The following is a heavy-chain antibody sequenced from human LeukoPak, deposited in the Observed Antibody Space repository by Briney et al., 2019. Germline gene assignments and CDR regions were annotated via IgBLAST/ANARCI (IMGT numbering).Heavy chain of an antibody. D-gene: IGHD6-19*01. CDR3: AHRRTIAVAGREGFDY. V-gene: IGHV2-5*02. CDR1: GFSLSTSGVG. J-gene: IGHJ4*02. Sequence: SGPTLVKPTQTLTLTCTFSGFSLSTSGVGVGWIRQPPGKALEWLAVIYWDDDKRYSPSLKSRLTITKDTSKNQVVLTMTNMDPVDTATYYCAHRRTIAVAGREGFDYWGQGTLVTVYS. CDR2: IYWDDDK.